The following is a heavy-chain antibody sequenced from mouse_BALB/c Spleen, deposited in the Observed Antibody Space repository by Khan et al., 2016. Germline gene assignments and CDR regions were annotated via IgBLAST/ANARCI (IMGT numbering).Heavy chain of an antibody. Sequence: VQLQESGPGLVAPSQSLSITCTVSGFSLTNYGVHWGRQTPGKGLEWLGVIWAGGSTNYNRAIMSRQSISKDNYKSQVCLKMNSLQTDDRATDSCARDRYYGTSYFDYWGQGTTLTVSS. CDR1: GFSLTNYG. CDR3: ARDRYYGTSYFDY. J-gene: IGHJ2*01. D-gene: IGHD1-1*01. CDR2: IWAGGST. V-gene: IGHV2-9*02.